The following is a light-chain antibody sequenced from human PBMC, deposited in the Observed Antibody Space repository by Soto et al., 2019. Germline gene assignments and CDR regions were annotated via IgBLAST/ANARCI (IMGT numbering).Light chain of an antibody. CDR2: AAS. Sequence: DIQLTQSPSFLSASVGDRVTITCRASQGISSYLAWYQQEPGKAPKLLIYAASTLQSGVPSRFSGSGSGTEFTLTISSLQPEDFATYYCQQLNSYPRTFGQGTKVEIK. J-gene: IGKJ1*01. V-gene: IGKV1-9*01. CDR1: QGISSY. CDR3: QQLNSYPRT.